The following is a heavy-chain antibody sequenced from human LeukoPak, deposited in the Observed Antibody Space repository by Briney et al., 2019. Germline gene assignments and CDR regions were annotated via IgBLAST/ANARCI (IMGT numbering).Heavy chain of an antibody. D-gene: IGHD3-10*01. J-gene: IGHJ4*02. CDR1: GFTFSDYY. CDR2: IRYDGSNK. CDR3: AKGELLWFGELSKKFDY. V-gene: IGHV3-30*02. Sequence: GGSLRLSCAASGFTFSDYYMSWIRQAPGKGLEWVAFIRYDGSNKYYADSVKGRFTISRDNSKNTLYLQMNSLRAEDTAVYYCAKGELLWFGELSKKFDYWGQGTLVTVSS.